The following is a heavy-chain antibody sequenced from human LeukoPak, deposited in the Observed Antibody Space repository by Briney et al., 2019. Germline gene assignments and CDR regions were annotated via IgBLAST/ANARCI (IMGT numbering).Heavy chain of an antibody. J-gene: IGHJ4*02. D-gene: IGHD5-12*01. Sequence: GGSLRLSCAASGFTFSDYYMSWIRQAPGKGLEWVSYISSSGSTIYYADSVKGRFTISRDNAKNSLYLQMNSLRAEDTAVYYCARASTVATYSPFDYWGQGTLVTVSS. CDR3: ARASTVATYSPFDY. CDR2: ISSSGSTI. CDR1: GFTFSDYY. V-gene: IGHV3-11*01.